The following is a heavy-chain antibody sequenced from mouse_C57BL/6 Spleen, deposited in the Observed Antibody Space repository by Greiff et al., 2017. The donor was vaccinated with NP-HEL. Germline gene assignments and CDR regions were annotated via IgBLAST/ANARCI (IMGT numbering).Heavy chain of an antibody. CDR1: GYSITSGYY. V-gene: IGHV3-6*01. D-gene: IGHD4-1*01. CDR3: ARDQLGWYFDV. Sequence: EVKLMESGPGLVKPSQSLSLTCSVTGYSITSGYYWNWIRQFPGNKLEWMGYISYDGSNNYNPSLKNRISITRDTSKNQFFLKLNSVTTEDTATYYCARDQLGWYFDVWGTGTTVTVSS. CDR2: ISYDGSN. J-gene: IGHJ1*03.